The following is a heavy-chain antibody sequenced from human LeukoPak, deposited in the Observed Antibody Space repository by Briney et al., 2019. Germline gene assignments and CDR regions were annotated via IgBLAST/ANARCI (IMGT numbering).Heavy chain of an antibody. J-gene: IGHJ4*02. CDR3: ARDQDCSGGSCYISAGGDY. D-gene: IGHD2-15*01. Sequence: ASVKVSCKASGYTFTGYYMHWARQAPGQGLEWMGWINPNSGGTNYAQKFQGRVTMTRDTSISTAYMELSRLRSDDTAVYYCARDQDCSGGSCYISAGGDYWGQGTLVTVSS. CDR2: INPNSGGT. V-gene: IGHV1-2*02. CDR1: GYTFTGYY.